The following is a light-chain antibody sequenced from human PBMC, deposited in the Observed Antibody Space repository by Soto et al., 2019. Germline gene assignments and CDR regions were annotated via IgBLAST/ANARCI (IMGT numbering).Light chain of an antibody. Sequence: EIVLTQSPCTLALSPGERATLSCWASQNVLSNYLAWYQQKPGQAPRLLIYGASTRATGIPDRFGGSGSGTDFTLTISRLEPEDFALYYCQQYSFLPRTFGQGTKVDIK. J-gene: IGKJ1*01. V-gene: IGKV3-20*01. CDR3: QQYSFLPRT. CDR2: GAS. CDR1: QNVLSNY.